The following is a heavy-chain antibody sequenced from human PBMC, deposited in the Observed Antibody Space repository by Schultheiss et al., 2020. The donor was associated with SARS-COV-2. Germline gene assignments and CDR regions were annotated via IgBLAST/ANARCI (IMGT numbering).Heavy chain of an antibody. V-gene: IGHV2-5*01. D-gene: IGHD2-15*01. CDR2: IYWNDDK. CDR1: GFLLNTYGVG. Sequence: SGPTLVKPTQTLTLTCTFSGFLLNTYGVGVGWIRQPPGKALEWLAVIYWNDDKRYSPSLQSRVTITKDTSKNQVVLTMANMDPVDTATYYCAHSDSLGYCSGSDCFLKRFDPWGQGTLVTVSS. CDR3: AHSDSLGYCSGSDCFLKRFDP. J-gene: IGHJ5*02.